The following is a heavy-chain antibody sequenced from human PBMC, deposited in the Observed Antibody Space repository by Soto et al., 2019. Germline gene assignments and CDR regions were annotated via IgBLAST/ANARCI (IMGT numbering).Heavy chain of an antibody. V-gene: IGHV3-53*05. CDR1: GFTVSRNY. CDR3: VKGVSTILFYYSGMDV. CDR2: SYSGGTT. D-gene: IGHD2-8*01. Sequence: GSLRLSCAASGFTVSRNYVSWVRQAPGKGLAWVSLSYSGGTTDYADSVKGRFTISRDNSRDKVYLQMTSLTSEDTAVYYCVKGVSTILFYYSGMDVWGPGTTVTVSS. J-gene: IGHJ6*02.